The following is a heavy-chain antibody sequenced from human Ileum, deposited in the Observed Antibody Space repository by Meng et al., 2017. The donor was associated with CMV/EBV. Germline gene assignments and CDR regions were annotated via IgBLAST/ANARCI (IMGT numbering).Heavy chain of an antibody. J-gene: IGHJ4*02. V-gene: IGHV4-39*07. CDR3: AKDLPRGPSDY. Sequence: QLQLREPRPGLVKPSHALSLICTVSGASFNNDNHYWAWIRQSPGKGLEWSGGVHNNGGTYHKPSLRSRVTISVDTSKHQFSLRMNSVTDADTAIYYCAKDLPRGPSDYWSQGTLVTVSS. CDR2: VHNNGGT. CDR1: GASFNNDNHY. D-gene: IGHD3-10*01.